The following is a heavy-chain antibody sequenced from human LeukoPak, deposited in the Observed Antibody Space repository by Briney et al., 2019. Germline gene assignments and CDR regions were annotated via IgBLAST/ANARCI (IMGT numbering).Heavy chain of an antibody. V-gene: IGHV3-23*01. CDR1: GFTFSSYS. D-gene: IGHD3-10*01. CDR2: VTPSGDPT. J-gene: IGHJ4*02. Sequence: GGSLRLSCAASGFTFSSYSMNWVRQAPGKGLEWVSGVTPSGDPTYYADSVKGRFIISRDNSKNTMYLQMNSLRAEDTGVYYCAKDSGWIQFIDWGQGTPVTVSS. CDR3: AKDSGWIQFID.